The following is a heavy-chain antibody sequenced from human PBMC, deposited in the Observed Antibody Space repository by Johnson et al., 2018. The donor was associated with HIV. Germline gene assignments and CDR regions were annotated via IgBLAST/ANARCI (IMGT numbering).Heavy chain of an antibody. J-gene: IGHJ3*02. CDR3: ARVPRKGVTPDAFDM. V-gene: IGHV3-13*01. CDR1: GFTFSSYD. CDR2: IGTAGDT. D-gene: IGHD2-21*02. Sequence: VQLVESGGGVVQPGRSLRLSCAASGFTFSSYDMHWVRQATGKGLEWVSAIGTAGDTYYPGSVKGRFTISRENAKNSLYLQMNSLRAEDTAVYYCARVPRKGVTPDAFDMWGQRTMVTVSS.